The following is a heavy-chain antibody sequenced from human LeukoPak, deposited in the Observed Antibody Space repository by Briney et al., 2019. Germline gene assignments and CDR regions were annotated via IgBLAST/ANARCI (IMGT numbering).Heavy chain of an antibody. V-gene: IGHV1-24*01. CDR2: SDPHQT. CDR3: ASILYGYGLDV. D-gene: IGHD2/OR15-2a*01. J-gene: IGHJ6*04. Sequence: ASVTVSCKFSGYTLINLSMHWVRQAPGKGLEWMGSSDPHQTNYARNFQGRLTMTEDTSADTAYMELSSLRSEDTAVYYCASILYGYGLDVWGKGTTVTVSS. CDR1: GYTLINLS.